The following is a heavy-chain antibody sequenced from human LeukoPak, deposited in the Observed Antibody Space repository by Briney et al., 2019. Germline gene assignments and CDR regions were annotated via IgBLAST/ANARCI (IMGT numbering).Heavy chain of an antibody. Sequence: NPSETLSLTCTVSGGSISSYYWSWIRQPPGKGMEGIGDIYYSGSTNYTPSLKSRVTISVDPSKNPFSLKLSSVTAADTAVYYCARGSSYDSSGYPEHFDYWGQGTLVTVSS. CDR2: IYYSGST. CDR3: ARGSSYDSSGYPEHFDY. V-gene: IGHV4-59*01. J-gene: IGHJ4*02. D-gene: IGHD3-22*01. CDR1: GGSISSYY.